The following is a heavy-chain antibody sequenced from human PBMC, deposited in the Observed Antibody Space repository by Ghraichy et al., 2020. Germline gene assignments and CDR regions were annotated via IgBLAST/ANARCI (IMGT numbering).Heavy chain of an antibody. D-gene: IGHD2-21*02. Sequence: GESLNISCVASGFPFSDYSMNWVRQAPGKGLEWVSSIDLTSSYIYYADSLKGRFTISRDNARNSLYLQMNSLRAEDTAVYYCARDRLPLNGDFVSWGQGSLVTVPS. CDR3: ARDRLPLNGDFVS. V-gene: IGHV3-21*01. CDR2: IDLTSSYI. J-gene: IGHJ5*01. CDR1: GFPFSDYS.